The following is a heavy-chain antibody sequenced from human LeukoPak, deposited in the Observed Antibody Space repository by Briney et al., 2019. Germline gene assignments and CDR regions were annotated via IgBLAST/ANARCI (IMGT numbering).Heavy chain of an antibody. CDR1: GDSISSYY. D-gene: IGHD3-10*01. CDR2: IYYSGST. V-gene: IGHV4-59*01. CDR3: ARLQRITMAGPDYWYFDL. Sequence: SETLSLTCTVSGDSISSYYWSWIRQPPEKGQELIGYIYYSGSTNYNPSLTSRVTISVDTSKTQFSLKMNSVTAADTAVYYCARLQRITMAGPDYWYFDLWGRGTLVTVSS. J-gene: IGHJ2*01.